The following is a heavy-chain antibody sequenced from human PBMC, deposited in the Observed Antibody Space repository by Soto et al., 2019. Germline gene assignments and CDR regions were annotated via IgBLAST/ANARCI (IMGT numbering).Heavy chain of an antibody. CDR3: ARSLINKPHWFDP. Sequence: GGSLRLSCAASGFTFSSYSMNWVRQSRGKGLEWVSSISSTSSYIYDADSVNGRFTISRDNAKNSLSLQMNSLRGEDTAVYYCARSLINKPHWFDPWGQGTLVTVS. J-gene: IGHJ5*02. CDR2: ISSTSSYI. CDR1: GFTFSSYS. V-gene: IGHV3-21*01.